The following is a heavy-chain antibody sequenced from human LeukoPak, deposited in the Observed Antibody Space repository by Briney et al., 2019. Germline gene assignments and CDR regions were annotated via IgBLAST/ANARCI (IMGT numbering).Heavy chain of an antibody. Sequence: SETLSLTCAVYGESFSGHSCSWIRQPPGKGLEWIGEINHSGTSNINPSLKSRVTMSVDTSRNQFSLRLTSVTAADTAEYYCARPSQFQLVHSATDYYYYGLDVWGQGTTVTVSS. CDR2: INHSGTS. V-gene: IGHV4-34*01. J-gene: IGHJ6*02. CDR1: GESFSGHS. D-gene: IGHD6-13*01. CDR3: ARPSQFQLVHSATDYYYYGLDV.